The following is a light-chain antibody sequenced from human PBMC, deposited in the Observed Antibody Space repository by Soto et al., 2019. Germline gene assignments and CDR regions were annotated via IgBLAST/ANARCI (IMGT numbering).Light chain of an antibody. CDR3: TSYTSSSPVV. V-gene: IGLV2-14*01. J-gene: IGLJ3*02. CDR2: EVS. CDR1: GSDVAGYNY. Sequence: QSALTQPASVSGSPGQSITISCTGTGSDVAGYNYVSWYQQHPGKAPKLMIYEVSNRPSGVSNRFSASKSGNTASLTISGLQAEDEADYYCTSYTSSSPVVFGGGTKLTVL.